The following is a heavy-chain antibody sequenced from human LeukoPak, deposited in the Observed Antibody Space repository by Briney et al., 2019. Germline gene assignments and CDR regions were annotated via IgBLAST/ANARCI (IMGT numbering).Heavy chain of an antibody. V-gene: IGHV3-33*06. CDR2: IWYDGSNK. J-gene: IGHJ4*02. CDR1: GFTVSSLG. CDR3: AKDRGDYFDY. Sequence: GRSLRHPCAASGFTVSSLGMHGGRQVPNKLLEWVEVIWYDGSNKYYADSVKGRFTISRDNSKNTLYLQMNSLRAEDTAVYYCAKDRGDYFDYWGQGTLVTVSS.